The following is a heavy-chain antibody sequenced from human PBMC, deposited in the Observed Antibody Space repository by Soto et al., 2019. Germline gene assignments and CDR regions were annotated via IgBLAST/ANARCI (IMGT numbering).Heavy chain of an antibody. CDR2: ISDRDNAT. CDR1: GFTFTNYA. J-gene: IGHJ4*02. Sequence: EVQLLESGGGLVQPGGSLRISCAASGFTFTNYAMTWVRQAPGKGLEWVSVISDRDNATYYADSVKGRFTVSRDNSKNTLYLQFNSLRAEDTAVYYCAKGVSSSAWSASDSWGQGTLVTVSS. CDR3: AKGVSSSAWSASDS. D-gene: IGHD6-19*01. V-gene: IGHV3-23*01.